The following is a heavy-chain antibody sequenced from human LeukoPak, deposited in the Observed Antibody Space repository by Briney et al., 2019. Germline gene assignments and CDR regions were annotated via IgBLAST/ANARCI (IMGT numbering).Heavy chain of an antibody. CDR1: GGSISSYY. V-gene: IGHV4-59*01. J-gene: IGHJ6*03. Sequence: SETLSLTCTVSGGSISSYYWSWIRQPPGKGLEWIGYIYYSGSTNYNPSLKSRVTISVDTSKNQFSLKLSSVTAADTAVYYCARGIFTGTNYYYYYMDVWGKGTTVTVSS. CDR3: ARGIFTGTNYYYYYMDV. CDR2: IYYSGST. D-gene: IGHD4-17*01.